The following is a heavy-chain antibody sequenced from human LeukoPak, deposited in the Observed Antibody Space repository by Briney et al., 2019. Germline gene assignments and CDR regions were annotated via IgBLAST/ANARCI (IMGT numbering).Heavy chain of an antibody. Sequence: ASVKVSCKASGYTFTAYYIHWVRQAPGQGLEWMGWINPNSGGTNYAQKFQGRVTMTRDTSISTAYMELSRLRSDDTAVYYCARSMVTIFGVVLGAYYFDYWGQGTLVTVSS. J-gene: IGHJ4*02. V-gene: IGHV1-2*02. CDR3: ARSMVTIFGVVLGAYYFDY. D-gene: IGHD3-3*01. CDR2: INPNSGGT. CDR1: GYTFTAYY.